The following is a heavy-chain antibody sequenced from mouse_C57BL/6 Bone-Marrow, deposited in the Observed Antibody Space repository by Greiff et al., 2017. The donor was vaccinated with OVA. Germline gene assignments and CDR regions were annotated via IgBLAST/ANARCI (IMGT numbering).Heavy chain of an antibody. V-gene: IGHV1-31*01. Sequence: EVKLMESGPELVKPGASVKISCKASGYSFTGYYMHWVKQSHGNILDWIGYIYPYNGVSSYIQKFKGKATLTVDKSSSTAYMELRSLTSEDSAVYYCADGSSYQYFDVWGTGTTVTVSS. D-gene: IGHD1-1*01. CDR1: GYSFTGYY. J-gene: IGHJ1*03. CDR3: ADGSSYQYFDV. CDR2: IYPYNGVS.